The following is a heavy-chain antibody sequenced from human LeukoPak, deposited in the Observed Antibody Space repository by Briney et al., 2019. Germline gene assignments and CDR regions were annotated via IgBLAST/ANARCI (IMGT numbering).Heavy chain of an antibody. J-gene: IGHJ4*02. Sequence: PSETLSLTRTVSGGSISSYYWSWIRQPPGKGLEWIGYIYYSGSTNYNPSLKSRVTISVDTSKNQFSLKLSSVTAADTAVYYCARGTGTHDSVSQFSEWGQGTLVTVSS. CDR1: GGSISSYY. V-gene: IGHV4-59*01. D-gene: IGHD1-1*01. CDR2: IYYSGST. CDR3: ARGTGTHDSVSQFSE.